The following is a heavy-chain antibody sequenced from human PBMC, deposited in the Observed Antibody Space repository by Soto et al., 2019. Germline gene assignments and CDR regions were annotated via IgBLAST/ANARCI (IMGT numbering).Heavy chain of an antibody. J-gene: IGHJ4*02. Sequence: PSETLSLTCAVSGDSISSMNWWSWVRQPPGKGLEWIGEIHHSGSTNYNPPLKSRVTISVEKSWNQFSLKLSSVTAADTAVYYCARYDYGSGNDYNIDYWGQGILVTVSS. V-gene: IGHV4-4*02. CDR3: ARYDYGSGNDYNIDY. CDR1: GDSISSMNW. CDR2: IHHSGST. D-gene: IGHD3-10*01.